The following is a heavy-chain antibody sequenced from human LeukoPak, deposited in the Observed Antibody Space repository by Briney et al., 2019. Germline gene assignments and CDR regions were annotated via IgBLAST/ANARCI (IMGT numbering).Heavy chain of an antibody. D-gene: IGHD3-16*01. CDR3: ARHPKDDSEDWFDP. CDR1: GASISSSSYY. CDR2: VYYGGST. V-gene: IGHV4-39*01. J-gene: IGHJ5*02. Sequence: SETLSLTCTVSGASISSSSYYWGWIRQPPGKGLEWIGNVYYGGSTYYNLSLKSRVTISVDTSKNQFSLKLSSVTAADTAVYYCARHPKDDSEDWFDPWGQGTLVTVSS.